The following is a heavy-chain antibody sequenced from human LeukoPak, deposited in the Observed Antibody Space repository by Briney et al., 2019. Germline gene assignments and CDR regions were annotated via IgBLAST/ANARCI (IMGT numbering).Heavy chain of an antibody. Sequence: ASVKVFCKASGYTFTGYYMHWVRQAPGQGLEWMGWINPNSGGTNYAQKFQGRVTMTRDTSISTAYMELSRLRSDDTAVYYCARDLQWPDAFDIWGQGTMVTVSS. CDR3: ARDLQWPDAFDI. CDR1: GYTFTGYY. D-gene: IGHD6-19*01. V-gene: IGHV1-2*02. CDR2: INPNSGGT. J-gene: IGHJ3*02.